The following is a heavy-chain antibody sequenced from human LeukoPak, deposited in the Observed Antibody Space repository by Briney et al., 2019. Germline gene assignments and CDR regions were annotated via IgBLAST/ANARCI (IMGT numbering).Heavy chain of an antibody. D-gene: IGHD2-2*01. CDR1: GYTFTGYY. Sequence: ASVKVSCKASGYTFTGYYMHWGRQAPGQGLEWMGWSNPNSGGTNYAQKFQGRVTMTRDTSISTAYMELSRLRSDDTAVYYCARASSTSLLPFYYYYMDVWGKGTTVTVS. V-gene: IGHV1-2*02. J-gene: IGHJ6*03. CDR3: ARASSTSLLPFYYYYMDV. CDR2: SNPNSGGT.